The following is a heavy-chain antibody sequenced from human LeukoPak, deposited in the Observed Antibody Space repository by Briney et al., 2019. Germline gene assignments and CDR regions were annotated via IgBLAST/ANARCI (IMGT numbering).Heavy chain of an antibody. Sequence: SETLSLTCTVSGGSISSGDYYWSWIRQPPGKGLEWIGYIYYSGSTYYNPSLKSRVTISVDTSKNQFSLKLSSVTAADTAVYYCARGRAGDSSGYYYEGTYYFDYWAREPWSPSPQ. CDR2: IYYSGST. J-gene: IGHJ4*02. CDR1: GGSISSGDYY. V-gene: IGHV4-30-4*01. D-gene: IGHD3-22*01. CDR3: ARGRAGDSSGYYYEGTYYFDY.